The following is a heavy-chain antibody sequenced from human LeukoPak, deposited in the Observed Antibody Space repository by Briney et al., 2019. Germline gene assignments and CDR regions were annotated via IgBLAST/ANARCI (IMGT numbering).Heavy chain of an antibody. J-gene: IGHJ4*02. CDR1: GGSISSCY. V-gene: IGHV4-34*01. Sequence: SETLSLTCTVSGGSISSCYWSWIRQPPGKGLEWIGEINHSGSTNYNPSLKSRVTISVDTSKNQFSLKLSSVTAADTAVYYCARGYGEYSGYDYVYYFDYWGQGTLVTVSS. CDR2: INHSGST. D-gene: IGHD5-12*01. CDR3: ARGYGEYSGYDYVYYFDY.